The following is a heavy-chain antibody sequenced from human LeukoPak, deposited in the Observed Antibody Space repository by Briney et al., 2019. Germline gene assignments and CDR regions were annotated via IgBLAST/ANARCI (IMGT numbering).Heavy chain of an antibody. CDR1: GYTFTGYY. J-gene: IGHJ5*02. D-gene: IGHD2-2*01. Sequence: AASVKVSCKASGYTFTGYYMHWVRQAPGQGLEWMGRINPNSGGTNYAQKFQGRVTMTRDTSISTAYMELSRLRSDDTAVYYCAREQPAANWFDPWGQGTLVTVSS. CDR2: INPNSGGT. V-gene: IGHV1-2*06. CDR3: AREQPAANWFDP.